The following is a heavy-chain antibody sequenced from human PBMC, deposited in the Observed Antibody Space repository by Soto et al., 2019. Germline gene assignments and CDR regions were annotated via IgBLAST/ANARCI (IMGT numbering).Heavy chain of an antibody. J-gene: IGHJ4*02. CDR1: GGSTTSDS. V-gene: IGHV4-59*12. D-gene: IGHD3-10*01. Sequence: PSETLSLTSTVSGGSTTSDSWSWIRQPPGKGLEWLGYIFHSLGAKYNPSLGSRGTISLDTSKNQLSLSLRSVTAADTAIYFCVRDLNGSGDYWGQGTLVTVSS. CDR2: IFHSLGA. CDR3: VRDLNGSGDY.